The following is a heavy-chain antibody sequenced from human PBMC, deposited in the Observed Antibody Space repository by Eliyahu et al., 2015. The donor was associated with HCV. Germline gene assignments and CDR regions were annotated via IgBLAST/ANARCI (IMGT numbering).Heavy chain of an antibody. D-gene: IGHD3-22*01. CDR2: INAGNGNX. V-gene: IGHV1-3*01. Sequence: QVQLVQSGAEVKKPGASVKVSCKASGYTFTSYAMHWVRQAPGQRLEWMGWINAGNGNXKYSXKFQGRVTITRDTSASTAYMELSSLRSEDTAVYYCARNGSVYDSSGYYRGGFDYWGQGTLVTVSS. CDR1: GYTFTSYA. J-gene: IGHJ4*02. CDR3: ARNGSVYDSSGYYRGGFDY.